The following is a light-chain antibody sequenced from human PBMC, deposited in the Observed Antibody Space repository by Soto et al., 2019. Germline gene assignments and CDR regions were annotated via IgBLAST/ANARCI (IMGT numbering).Light chain of an antibody. CDR1: SSDVGGYDF. V-gene: IGLV2-8*01. CDR2: EVT. CDR3: SSYADSNNFV. J-gene: IGLJ1*01. Sequence: QSALTQPPSASGSPGQSVTISCTGTSSDVGGYDFVSWYQQHPGKAPKLMIYEVTKRPSGVPDRFSGSKSGNTASLTVSGLQAEDEAEYYCSSYADSNNFVFGTGTKLTVL.